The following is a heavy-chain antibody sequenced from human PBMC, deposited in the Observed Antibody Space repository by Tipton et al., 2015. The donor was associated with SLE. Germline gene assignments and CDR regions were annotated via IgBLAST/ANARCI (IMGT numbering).Heavy chain of an antibody. J-gene: IGHJ4*02. CDR2: IFYGGTA. V-gene: IGHV4-59*01. CDR1: GGSIGSYY. D-gene: IGHD1-26*01. CDR3: ARGEWELYFDY. Sequence: TLSLTCTVSGGSIGSYYWSWMRQAPGKGLEWIGYIFYGGTANYNPSLKSRVTISVDKSKNQFSLKLNSVTAADTAVYYCARGEWELYFDYWGQGTLVTVSS.